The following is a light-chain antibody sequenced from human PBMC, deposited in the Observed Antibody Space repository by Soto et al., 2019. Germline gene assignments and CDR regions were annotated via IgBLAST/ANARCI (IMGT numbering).Light chain of an antibody. J-gene: IGLJ2*01. CDR1: SRDVGGHDY. Sequence: QSALTQPPSASGSPGQSVTISCTGTSRDVGGHDYVSWYQQHPGKAPKLLIYEVTKRPSGVPDRFSGSKSGNTASLTVSGLQADDEADYSCNSYVAGNSLIFGGGTKLTVL. CDR2: EVT. V-gene: IGLV2-8*01. CDR3: NSYVAGNSLI.